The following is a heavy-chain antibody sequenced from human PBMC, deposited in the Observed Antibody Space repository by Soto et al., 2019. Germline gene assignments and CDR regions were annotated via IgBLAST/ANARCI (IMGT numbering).Heavy chain of an antibody. CDR2: IGRDGSRH. V-gene: IGHV3-33*01. CDR1: GFIFSQYG. CDR3: AXXDXXPDNALDM. Sequence: QLQLVESGGGVVQPGRSLRLSCAASGFIFSQYGMHWVRQTPDKGLEWVGLIGRDGSRHFYAESVKGRFTISRDNSKNTLYLQIDSLRVEDTALYLXAXXDXXPDNALDMWGQGTVVTVS. J-gene: IGHJ3*02.